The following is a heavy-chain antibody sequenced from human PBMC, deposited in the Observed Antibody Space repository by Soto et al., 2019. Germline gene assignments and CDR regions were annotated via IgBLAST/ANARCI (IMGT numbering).Heavy chain of an antibody. J-gene: IGHJ4*01. V-gene: IGHV4-39*01. D-gene: IGHD3-10*01. CDR2: IYSSGST. CDR1: GDSISSSTFY. CDR3: ARRGSGSSFDY. Sequence: LYLTCTVSGDSISSSTFYWGWIRQPPGQGLEWIGNIYSSGSTFCNPSLKSRVTMSVDTSKNQFSLSLISVTAADTAVFYCARRGSGSSFDYWGQGIQVTVSS.